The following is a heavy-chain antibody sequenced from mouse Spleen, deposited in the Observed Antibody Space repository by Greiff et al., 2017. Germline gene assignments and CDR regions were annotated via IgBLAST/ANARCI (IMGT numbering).Heavy chain of an antibody. CDR1: GFTFSSYA. CDR3: ARPPITTGYFDY. J-gene: IGHJ2*01. Sequence: EVMLVESGGGLVKLGGSLKLSCAASGFTFSSYAMSWVRQTPEKRLEWVATISSGGGNTYYPDSVKGRFTISRDNAKNTLYLQMSSLKSEDTAMYYCARPPITTGYFDYWGQGTTLTVSS. V-gene: IGHV5-9*01. CDR2: ISSGGGNT. D-gene: IGHD1-2*01.